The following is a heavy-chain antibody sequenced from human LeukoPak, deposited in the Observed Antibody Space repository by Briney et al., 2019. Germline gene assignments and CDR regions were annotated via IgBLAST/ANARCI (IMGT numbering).Heavy chain of an antibody. V-gene: IGHV4-38-2*02. CDR3: ARVGYYDSSGYSFDY. Sequence: SETLSLTCTVSGYSISSGYFWGWIRQPPGKGLEWIGSIYYSGSTYYNPSLKSRVTISVDTSKNQFSLKLSSVTAADTAVYYCARVGYYDSSGYSFDYWGQGTLVTVSS. CDR2: IYYSGST. J-gene: IGHJ4*02. CDR1: GYSISSGYF. D-gene: IGHD3-22*01.